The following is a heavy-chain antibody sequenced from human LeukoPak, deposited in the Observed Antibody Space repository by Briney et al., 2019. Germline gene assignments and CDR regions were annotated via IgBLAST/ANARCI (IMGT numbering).Heavy chain of an antibody. CDR2: IYYSGT. Sequence: SETLSLTCTVSGGSISSYYWSWIRQPPGKGLEWIGYIYYSGTNYNPSLKSRVTISVDTSKNQFSLKLSSVTAADTAVYYCARDNRVDFWSGYYVDYWGQGTLVTVSS. D-gene: IGHD3-3*01. CDR1: GGSISSYY. J-gene: IGHJ4*02. V-gene: IGHV4-59*12. CDR3: ARDNRVDFWSGYYVDY.